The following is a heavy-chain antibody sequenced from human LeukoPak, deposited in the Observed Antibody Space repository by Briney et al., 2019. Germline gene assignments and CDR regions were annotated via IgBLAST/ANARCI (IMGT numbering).Heavy chain of an antibody. V-gene: IGHV4-59*01. CDR2: IFYSGRT. J-gene: IGHJ3*02. D-gene: IGHD2/OR15-2a*01. CDR1: GGSISSDH. CDR3: ARKNDFEI. Sequence: ASETLSLTCTVSGGSISSDHWNWIRQPPGKGLEWIGCIFYSGRTYYNPSLKSRLNISVDMSKSQFSLRLTSVTAAATAVYYCARKNDFEIWGQGTLVTVPS.